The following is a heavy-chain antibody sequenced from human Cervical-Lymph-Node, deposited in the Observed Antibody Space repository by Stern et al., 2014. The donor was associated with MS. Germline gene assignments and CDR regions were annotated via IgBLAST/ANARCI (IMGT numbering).Heavy chain of an antibody. CDR2: ITPISGAT. J-gene: IGHJ4*02. D-gene: IGHD3-10*01. V-gene: IGHV1-69*01. CDR3: ARDGGGRGGISYSCDS. Sequence: MQLVESGAEVRKPGSSVKVSCKASGGTFSSYAISWVRQAPGQGLEWMGGITPISGATNYAQRFQGRVTITADESTSTVSMDLSSLRSDDTAVYYCARDGGGRGGISYSCDSWGQGTLVTVSS. CDR1: GGTFSSYA.